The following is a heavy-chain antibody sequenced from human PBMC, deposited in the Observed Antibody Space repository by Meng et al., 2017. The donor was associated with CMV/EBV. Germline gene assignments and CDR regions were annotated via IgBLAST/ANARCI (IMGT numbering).Heavy chain of an antibody. J-gene: IGHJ4*02. CDR2: IYTSGST. D-gene: IGHD4-17*01. CDR1: GGSSSSYY. CDR3: ARGPEVDYGDYVGLDY. V-gene: IGHV4-4*07. Sequence: QVQLQEQGAGLLKPSAPLSLTCPVSGGSSSSYYWSWIRQPAGKGLEWIGRIYTSGSTNYNPSLKSRVTMSVDTSKNQFSLKLSSVTAADTAVYYCARGPEVDYGDYVGLDYWGQGTLVTVSS.